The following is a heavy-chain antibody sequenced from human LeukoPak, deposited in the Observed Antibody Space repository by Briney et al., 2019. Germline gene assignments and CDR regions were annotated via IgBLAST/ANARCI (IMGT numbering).Heavy chain of an antibody. CDR2: ISYDGSNK. CDR3: LNDYDY. Sequence: PGGSLRLSCAASGFTFSSCGMHWLRQAPGKGLEWVAVISYDGSNKYYADAVKGRFTISRDNSKKTLYLQMNSLRAEDTAVYYCLNDYDYWGQGTLVTVSS. J-gene: IGHJ4*02. V-gene: IGHV3-30*18. CDR1: GFTFSSCG.